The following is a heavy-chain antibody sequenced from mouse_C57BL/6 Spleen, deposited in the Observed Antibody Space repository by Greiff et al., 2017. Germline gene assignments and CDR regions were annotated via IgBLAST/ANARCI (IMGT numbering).Heavy chain of an antibody. D-gene: IGHD2-5*01. Sequence: VQLQQPGAELVRPGSSVKLSCKASGYTFTSYWMHWVKQRPIQGLEWIGNIDPSDSETHYNQKFKDKATLTVDKSSSTAYMQLSSLTSEDSAVYYCARGTYYSNYEGVWFAYWGQGTLVTVSA. V-gene: IGHV1-52*01. J-gene: IGHJ3*01. CDR1: GYTFTSYW. CDR2: IDPSDSET. CDR3: ARGTYYSNYEGVWFAY.